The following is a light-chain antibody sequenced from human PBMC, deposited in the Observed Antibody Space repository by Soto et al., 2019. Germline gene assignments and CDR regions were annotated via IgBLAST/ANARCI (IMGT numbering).Light chain of an antibody. CDR3: SSYTRSSTLVL. Sequence: QSALTQPASVSGSPGQSITISCTGTSSDVGGYNYVSWYQQHPGKAPKLMIYDVTNRPSGVSNRFSGSKSGNTASLTISGLQAEDEADYYCSSYTRSSTLVLFGGGTKLTVL. V-gene: IGLV2-14*01. CDR2: DVT. CDR1: SSDVGGYNY. J-gene: IGLJ2*01.